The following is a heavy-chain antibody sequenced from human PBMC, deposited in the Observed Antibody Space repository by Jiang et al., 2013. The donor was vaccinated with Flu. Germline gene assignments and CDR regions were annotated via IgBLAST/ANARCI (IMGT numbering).Heavy chain of an antibody. CDR2: STPTNGIP. D-gene: IGHD2-8*01. CDR3: ARAARGCPNDDCYSYLDY. J-gene: IGHJ4*02. Sequence: TSYSMNWVRQALDKGLSGWDGSTPTNGIPTYAQGFTGRFVFSLDTSVSTAYLQINSLKAEDTAVYYCARAARGCPNDDCYSYLDYWGQGTLVIVSS. V-gene: IGHV7-4-1*02. CDR1: TSYS.